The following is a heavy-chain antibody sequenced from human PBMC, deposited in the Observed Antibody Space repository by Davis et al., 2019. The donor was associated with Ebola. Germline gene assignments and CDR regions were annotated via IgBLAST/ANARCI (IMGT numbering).Heavy chain of an antibody. J-gene: IGHJ4*02. Sequence: AGSLRLSCAASGFTFSSYWMSWARQAPGKGLEWVANIKQDGSEKYYVDSVKGRFTISRDNAKNSLYLQMNSLRAEDTAVYYCARDAGRYYYDSSGYPGYWGQGTLVTVSS. CDR2: IKQDGSEK. D-gene: IGHD3-22*01. V-gene: IGHV3-7*01. CDR1: GFTFSSYW. CDR3: ARDAGRYYYDSSGYPGY.